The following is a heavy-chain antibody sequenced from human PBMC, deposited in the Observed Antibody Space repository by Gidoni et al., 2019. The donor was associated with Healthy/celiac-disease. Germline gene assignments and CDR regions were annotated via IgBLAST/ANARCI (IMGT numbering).Heavy chain of an antibody. J-gene: IGHJ4*02. Sequence: EVQLVESGGGLVKPGGSLRLSCAASGFTFSNAWMSWVRQAPGKGLEWVGRIKSKTDGGTTDYAAPVKGRFTISRDDSKNTLYLQMNSLKTEDTAVYYCTTEAVTTTLLFDYWGQGTLVTVSS. D-gene: IGHD4-17*01. CDR1: GFTFSNAW. CDR3: TTEAVTTTLLFDY. CDR2: IKSKTDGGTT. V-gene: IGHV3-15*01.